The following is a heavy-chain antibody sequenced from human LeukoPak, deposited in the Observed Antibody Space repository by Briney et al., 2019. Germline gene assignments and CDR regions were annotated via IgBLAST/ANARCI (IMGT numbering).Heavy chain of an antibody. J-gene: IGHJ4*02. CDR3: ARGWGIDY. CDR1: GYSISSGYY. V-gene: IGHV4-38-2*02. CDR2: INHSGST. Sequence: SETLSLTCTVSGYSISSGYYWGWIRQPPGKGLEWIGEINHSGSTNYNPSLKSRVTISVDTSKNQFSLKLSSVTAADTAVYYCARGWGIDYWGQGTLVTVSS. D-gene: IGHD3-16*01.